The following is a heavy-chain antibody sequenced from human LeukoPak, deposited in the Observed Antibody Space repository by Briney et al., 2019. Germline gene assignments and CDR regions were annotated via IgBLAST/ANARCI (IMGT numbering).Heavy chain of an antibody. Sequence: SETLSLTCAVYGGSFSGYYWSWIRQPPGKGLEWIGEINHSGSTNYNPSLKSRVTISVDTSKNQFSLKLSSVTAADTAVYYCARLRSSSPSDYWGQGTLVTVSS. D-gene: IGHD6-6*01. CDR2: INHSGST. J-gene: IGHJ4*02. CDR1: GGSFSGYY. CDR3: ARLRSSSPSDY. V-gene: IGHV4-34*01.